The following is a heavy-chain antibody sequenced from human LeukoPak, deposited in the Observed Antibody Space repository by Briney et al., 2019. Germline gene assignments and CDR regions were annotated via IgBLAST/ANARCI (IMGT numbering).Heavy chain of an antibody. CDR3: AGRNYYDSSGYPGAFDI. CDR1: GYTFTSYY. CDR2: INPSGGST. J-gene: IGHJ3*02. Sequence: ASVKVSCKASGYTFTSYYMHWVRQAPGQGLEWMGIINPSGGSTSYAQKFQGRVTMTRDTSTSTVYMELSSLRSEDTAVYYCAGRNYYDSSGYPGAFDIWGQGTMVTVSS. V-gene: IGHV1-46*01. D-gene: IGHD3-22*01.